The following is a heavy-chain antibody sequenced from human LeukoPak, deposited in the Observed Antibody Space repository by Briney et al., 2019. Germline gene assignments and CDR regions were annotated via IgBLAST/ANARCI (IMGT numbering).Heavy chain of an antibody. Sequence: GASVKVSCKASGYTFTSYGISWVRQVPGQGLEWMGWISAYNGNTNYAQKLQGRVTMTTDTSTSTAYMELRSLRSDDTAVYYCARDQTLGGYYYDSSGPLSDYWGQGTLVTVSS. V-gene: IGHV1-18*01. J-gene: IGHJ4*02. D-gene: IGHD3-22*01. CDR2: ISAYNGNT. CDR1: GYTFTSYG. CDR3: ARDQTLGGYYYDSSGPLSDY.